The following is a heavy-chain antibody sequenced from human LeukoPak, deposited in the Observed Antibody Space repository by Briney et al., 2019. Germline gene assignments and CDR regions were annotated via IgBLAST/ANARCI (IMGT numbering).Heavy chain of an antibody. CDR1: GFSFSSYS. D-gene: IGHD3-3*01. J-gene: IGHJ4*02. Sequence: GGSLRLSCAASGFSFSSYSMNWVRQPPGRGLEWVSDISSSGSTIYYADSVKGRFTISRDNAKNSLYLEMNSLRAADTAVYYCARTYYDFWSGYYSHEGNPFDYWGQGTLVTVSS. CDR3: ARTYYDFWSGYYSHEGNPFDY. V-gene: IGHV3-48*01. CDR2: ISSSGSTI.